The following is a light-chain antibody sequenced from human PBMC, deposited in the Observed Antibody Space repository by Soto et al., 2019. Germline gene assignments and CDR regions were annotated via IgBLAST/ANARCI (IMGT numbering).Light chain of an antibody. CDR1: ESLLHSKGNNY. CDR3: MQALNVPLT. V-gene: IGKV2-28*01. J-gene: IGKJ4*01. CDR2: FAS. Sequence: DVVMTQSPLSLVVTPGEPASISCRSSESLLHSKGNNYLDWYLQKPGQSPQLLIYFASNRASGVPDRFSGSASGTDFTLTISRVEADDVGVSYCMQALNVPLTFGGGTRVEI.